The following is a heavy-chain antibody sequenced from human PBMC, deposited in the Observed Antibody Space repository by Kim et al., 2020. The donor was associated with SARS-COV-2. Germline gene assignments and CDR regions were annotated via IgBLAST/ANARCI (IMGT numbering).Heavy chain of an antibody. CDR2: ISYDGSNK. V-gene: IGHV3-30*04. J-gene: IGHJ6*02. CDR1: GFTFGSYA. Sequence: GGSLRLSCAASGFTFGSYAMHWVRQAPGKGLEWVAVISYDGSNKYYADSVKGRFTISRDNSKNTLYLQMNSLRAEDTAVYYCASSIRAAWFGDHYGMDVWGQGTTVTVSS. CDR3: ASSIRAAWFGDHYGMDV. D-gene: IGHD3-10*01.